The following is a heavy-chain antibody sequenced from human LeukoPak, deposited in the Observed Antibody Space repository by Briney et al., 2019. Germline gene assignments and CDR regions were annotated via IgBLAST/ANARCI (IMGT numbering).Heavy chain of an antibody. Sequence: GGSLRLSCAASGFTFSNYGMSWVRQAPGKGLEWVSTISGSGSATYNAGSVKGRFTTSRDNSNNTLYLQMNSLRAEDTAVYFCAKRGVVIRVILVGFHKEAYYFDSWGQGALVTVSS. CDR1: GFTFSNYG. J-gene: IGHJ4*02. D-gene: IGHD3-22*01. CDR2: ISGSGSAT. V-gene: IGHV3-23*01. CDR3: AKRGVVIRVILVGFHKEAYYFDS.